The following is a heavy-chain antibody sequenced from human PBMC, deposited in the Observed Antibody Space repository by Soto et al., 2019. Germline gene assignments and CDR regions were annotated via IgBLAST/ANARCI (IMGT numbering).Heavy chain of an antibody. Sequence: PWGSLRLSCAASGFTFSSYSMNWRRQAPGKGLEWVSSISSSSSYIYYADSVKGRFTISRDNAKNSLYLQMNSLRAEDTAVYYCARGTIVEYFLTDYYYYGMDVWGQGTTVTVSS. D-gene: IGHD2-21*01. CDR3: ARGTIVEYFLTDYYYYGMDV. CDR2: ISSSSSYI. V-gene: IGHV3-21*01. J-gene: IGHJ6*02. CDR1: GFTFSSYS.